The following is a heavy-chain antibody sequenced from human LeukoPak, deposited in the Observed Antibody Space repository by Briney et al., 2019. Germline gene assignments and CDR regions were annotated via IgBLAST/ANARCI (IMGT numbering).Heavy chain of an antibody. Sequence: GRSLRLSCAASGFTFSLYALHWVRQAPGKGLEYVSAISGDGGDTYYANSVKGRFTISRDNSKNTLSLQMGSLRTEDMAVYYCAREMVGAALDYWGQGTLVTVSS. CDR3: AREMVGAALDY. CDR1: GFTFSLYA. D-gene: IGHD1-26*01. V-gene: IGHV3-64*01. CDR2: ISGDGGDT. J-gene: IGHJ4*02.